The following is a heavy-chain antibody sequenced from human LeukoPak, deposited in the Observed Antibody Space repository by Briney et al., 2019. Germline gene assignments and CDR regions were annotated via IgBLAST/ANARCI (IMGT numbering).Heavy chain of an antibody. Sequence: PWRSLRLSCAASGFTLSNYGMHWVRQNPGKGLEWVAVIWYDGSNKNYADSVKSRFTISRDTSKNTLYLQMNSLRAEDTAVYYCARSLERDYHGSGTYYMNNWFDPWGQGTLVTVSS. CDR2: IWYDGSNK. J-gene: IGHJ5*02. CDR1: GFTLSNYG. D-gene: IGHD3-10*01. V-gene: IGHV3-33*01. CDR3: ARSLERDYHGSGTYYMNNWFDP.